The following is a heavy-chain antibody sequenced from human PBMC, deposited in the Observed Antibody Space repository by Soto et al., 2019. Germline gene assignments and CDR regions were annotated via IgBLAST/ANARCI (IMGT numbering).Heavy chain of an antibody. D-gene: IGHD3-10*01. CDR2: IYYSGST. CDR3: ARRGRITMVRARRWFAP. J-gene: IGHJ5*02. Sequence: PSETLSLTCTVSGGSISSSSYYWGWIRQPPGKGLEWIGSIYYSGSTYYNPSLKSRVTISVDTSKNQFSLKLSSVTAADTAVYYCARRGRITMVRARRWFAPWGQGTLVT. CDR1: GGSISSSSYY. V-gene: IGHV4-39*01.